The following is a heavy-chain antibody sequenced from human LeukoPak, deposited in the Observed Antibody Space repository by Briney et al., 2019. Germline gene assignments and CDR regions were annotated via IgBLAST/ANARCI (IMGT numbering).Heavy chain of an antibody. CDR1: RGSISSNTW. CDR2: IYRSGST. V-gene: IGHV4-4*02. D-gene: IGHD4-17*01. CDR3: ARDSYYGDFFDY. J-gene: IGHJ4*02. Sequence: SGTLSLTCAVSRGSISSNTWWSWVRQPPGKGLEWIGEIYRSGSTHYNPSLKSRVTISVDKTKNQFSLKLTSVTAADTAVYYCARDSYYGDFFDYWGQGTLVTVSS.